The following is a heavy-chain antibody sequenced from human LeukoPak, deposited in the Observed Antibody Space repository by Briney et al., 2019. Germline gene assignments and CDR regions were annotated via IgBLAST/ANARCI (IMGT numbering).Heavy chain of an antibody. Sequence: PGGSLRLSCAASGFTFRRYGMSWVRQAPGKGLEWVSSISGSGGSTYYADSVKGRFTISRDNSKNTLYLQMNSLRAEDTAVYYCAKPPLKSFSTSDEYFQHWGQGTLVTVSS. CDR3: AKPPLKSFSTSDEYFQH. D-gene: IGHD2/OR15-2a*01. CDR1: GFTFRRYG. V-gene: IGHV3-23*01. J-gene: IGHJ1*01. CDR2: ISGSGGST.